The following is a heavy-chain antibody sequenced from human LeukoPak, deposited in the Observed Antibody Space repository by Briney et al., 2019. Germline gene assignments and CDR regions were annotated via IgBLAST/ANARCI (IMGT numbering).Heavy chain of an antibody. V-gene: IGHV1-46*01. D-gene: IGHD3-3*01. Sequence: ASVKVSCKASGYTFTGYYMHWVRQAPGQGLEWMGRINPSGGSTSYAQKFQGRVTMTRDTSTSTVYMELSSLRSEDTAVYYCARERGRPYYDFWSGYYERPYYFDYWGQGTLVTVSS. CDR2: INPSGGST. CDR1: GYTFTGYY. CDR3: ARERGRPYYDFWSGYYERPYYFDY. J-gene: IGHJ4*02.